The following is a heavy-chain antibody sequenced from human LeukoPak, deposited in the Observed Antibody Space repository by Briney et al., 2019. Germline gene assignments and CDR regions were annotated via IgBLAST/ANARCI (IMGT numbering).Heavy chain of an antibody. CDR1: GFTFGSYA. V-gene: IGHV3-23*01. CDR3: AKDFGSWYIHYGMDV. CDR2: ISGSGGST. J-gene: IGHJ6*04. Sequence: GGSLRLSCAASGFTFGSYAMSWVRQAPGKGLEWVSAISGSGGSTYYADSVKGRFTISRDNSKNTLYLQMNSLRAEDTAVYYCAKDFGSWYIHYGMDVWGKGTTVTVSS. D-gene: IGHD6-13*01.